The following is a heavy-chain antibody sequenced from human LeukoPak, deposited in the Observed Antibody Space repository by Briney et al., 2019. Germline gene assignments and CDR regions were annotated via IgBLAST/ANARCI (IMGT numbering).Heavy chain of an antibody. Sequence: GASVKVSCKVAGYTFTSYGISWVRQAPGQGLEWMGWISAYNGNTNYAQKFQGRVTMTRDTSISTAYMELSRLRSDDTAVYYCARGDPNGSGSYSFGYYYYYYMDVWGKGTTVTVSS. CDR3: ARGDPNGSGSYSFGYYYYYYMDV. CDR2: ISAYNGNT. V-gene: IGHV1-18*01. J-gene: IGHJ6*03. CDR1: GYTFTSYG. D-gene: IGHD3-10*01.